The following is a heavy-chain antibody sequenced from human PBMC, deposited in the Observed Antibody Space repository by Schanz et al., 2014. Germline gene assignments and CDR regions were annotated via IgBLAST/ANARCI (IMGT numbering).Heavy chain of an antibody. CDR2: ISGSGETT. CDR1: GFTFSNYV. J-gene: IGHJ6*02. CDR3: ARRITGTHHNPYYHGMDV. V-gene: IGHV3-23*04. D-gene: IGHD1-20*01. Sequence: EVVLVESGGASVQPGGSLRLSCAASGFTFSNYVMDWVRQAPGTGLEWVSAISGSGETTYYADSVKGRFTISRDNSKNALYLQMNSLRAEDTAVYYCARRITGTHHNPYYHGMDVWGQGTTVTVSS.